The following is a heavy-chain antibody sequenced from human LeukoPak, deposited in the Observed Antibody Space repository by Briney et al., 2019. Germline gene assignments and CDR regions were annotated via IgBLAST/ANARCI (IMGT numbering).Heavy chain of an antibody. D-gene: IGHD1-7*01. V-gene: IGHV1-46*01. CDR3: ARESRNWNWDY. CDR1: GYTFTSYY. CDR2: INPSGGST. J-gene: IGHJ4*02. Sequence: ASVKVSCKASGYTFTSYYMHWVRQAPGQGLEWMGIINPSGGSTSYAQKFQGRVTMTRDTSISTAYMELSRLRSDDTAVYYCARESRNWNWDYWGQGTLVTVSS.